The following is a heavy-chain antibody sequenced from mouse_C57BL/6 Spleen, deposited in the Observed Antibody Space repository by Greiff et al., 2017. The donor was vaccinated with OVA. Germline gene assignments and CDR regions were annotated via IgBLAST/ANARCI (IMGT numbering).Heavy chain of an antibody. CDR2: INYDGSST. CDR3: ARDPTFYWYFDV. J-gene: IGHJ1*03. V-gene: IGHV5-16*01. Sequence: EVKLMESEGGLVQPGSSMKLSCTASGFTFSDYYMAWVRQVPEKGLEWVANINYDGSSTYYLDSLKSRFIISRDNAKNILYLQMSSLKSEDTATYYCARDPTFYWYFDVWGTGTTVTVSS. CDR1: GFTFSDYY. D-gene: IGHD4-1*02.